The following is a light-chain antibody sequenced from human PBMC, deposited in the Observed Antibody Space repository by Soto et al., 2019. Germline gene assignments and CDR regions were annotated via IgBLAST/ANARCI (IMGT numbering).Light chain of an antibody. CDR1: QSINSE. J-gene: IGKJ2*01. CDR2: GAS. CDR3: QQGHNWPFT. Sequence: EIVMTQSPATLSLSPGERATLSCRASQSINSEFAWYQQQPGQPPRLLIYGASTSATGVPARFTGSESGSEFTLTISGLQSEDFAVYYCQQGHNWPFTFGQGTRLEI. V-gene: IGKV3-15*01.